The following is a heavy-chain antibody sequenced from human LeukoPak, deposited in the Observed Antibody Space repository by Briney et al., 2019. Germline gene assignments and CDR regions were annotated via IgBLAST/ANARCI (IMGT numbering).Heavy chain of an antibody. CDR1: GGSISSGSYY. J-gene: IGHJ4*02. CDR3: ARDSTTTVTIFDY. V-gene: IGHV4-61*02. D-gene: IGHD4-17*01. Sequence: SETLSLTCTVSGGSISSGSYYWSWIRQPAGKGLEWIGRIYTSGSTNYNPSLKSRVTISVDTSKNQFSPKLSSVTAADTAVYYCARDSTTTVTIFDYWGQGTLVTVSS. CDR2: IYTSGST.